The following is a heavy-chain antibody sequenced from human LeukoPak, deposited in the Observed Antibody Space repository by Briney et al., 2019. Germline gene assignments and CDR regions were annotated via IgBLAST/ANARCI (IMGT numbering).Heavy chain of an antibody. CDR1: GFTFSSYS. D-gene: IGHD4-11*01. J-gene: IGHJ6*03. Sequence: GGSLRLSCSASGFTFSSYSIKWGRQAPGEGVEWVSSISSSSRYIYYADSVKGRFTISRDNAKNSLYLQMNSLRAEDTAVYYCARDTASNHRLYYYYYMDVWGKGTTVTVSS. CDR2: ISSSSRYI. CDR3: ARDTASNHRLYYYYYMDV. V-gene: IGHV3-21*01.